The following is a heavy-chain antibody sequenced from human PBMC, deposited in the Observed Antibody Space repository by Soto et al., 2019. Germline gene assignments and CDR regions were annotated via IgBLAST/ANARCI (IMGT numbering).Heavy chain of an antibody. CDR3: ARATGTLRSRNCDY. Sequence: SETLSLTCSVSGGSISTVGHYWTWVRQPPGKGLEWIGSIYHTGSTYYSKSLRSRLTMSVDTSKSQFSPRLSSVTAADTAVYYCARATGTLRSRNCDYWGQGSLVTVSS. V-gene: IGHV4-31*03. CDR1: GGSISTVGHY. J-gene: IGHJ4*02. D-gene: IGHD1-1*01. CDR2: IYHTGST.